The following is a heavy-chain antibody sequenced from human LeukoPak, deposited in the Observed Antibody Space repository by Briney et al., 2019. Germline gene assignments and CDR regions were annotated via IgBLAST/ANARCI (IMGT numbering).Heavy chain of an antibody. J-gene: IGHJ4*02. D-gene: IGHD4-11*01. CDR3: AKPMTNFDY. CDR2: ISWNSGSI. CDR1: GFTFSSYW. V-gene: IGHV3-9*01. Sequence: PGGSLRLSCAASGFTFSSYWMHWVRQAPGKGLEWVSGISWNSGSIGYADSVKGRFTISRDNAKNSLYLQMNSLRAEDTAVYYCAKPMTNFDYWGQGTLVTVSS.